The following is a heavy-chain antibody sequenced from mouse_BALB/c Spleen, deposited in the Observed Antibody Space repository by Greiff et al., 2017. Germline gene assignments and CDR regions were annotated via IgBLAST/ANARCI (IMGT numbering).Heavy chain of an antibody. CDR3: ARRLGRENYYAMDY. J-gene: IGHJ4*01. CDR2: IWSGGST. D-gene: IGHD4-1*01. V-gene: IGHV2-2*02. CDR1: GFSLTSYG. Sequence: VQLQQSGPGLVQPSQSLSITCTVSGFSLTSYGVHWVRQSPGKGLEWLGVIWSGGSTDYNAAFISRLSISKDNSKSQVFFKMNSLQANDTAIYYCARRLGRENYYAMDYWGQGTSVTVSS.